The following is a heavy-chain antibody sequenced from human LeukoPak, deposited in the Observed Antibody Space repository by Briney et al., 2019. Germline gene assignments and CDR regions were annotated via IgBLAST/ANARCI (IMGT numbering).Heavy chain of an antibody. V-gene: IGHV1-2*02. D-gene: IGHD6-13*01. Sequence: ASVKVSCKASGYTFTGYYMHWVRQAPGQGFEWMGWINPNSGGTNYAQKFQGRVTMTRDTSISTAYMELSRLRSDDTAVYYCARDRIAAAGTQDRRTLNWFDPWGQGTLVTVSS. CDR3: ARDRIAAAGTQDRRTLNWFDP. CDR1: GYTFTGYY. CDR2: INPNSGGT. J-gene: IGHJ5*02.